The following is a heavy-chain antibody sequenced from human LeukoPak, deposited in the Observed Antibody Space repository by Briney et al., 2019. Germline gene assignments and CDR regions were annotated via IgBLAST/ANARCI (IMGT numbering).Heavy chain of an antibody. Sequence: GGSLRLSCAASGFTVRNNHMSWVRQAPGKGLEWVSVVDSRDNTYHADSVKGRFTISRHTSKNTLYLQMNSLRAEDTAVYYCARESTPLRGAFDPWGPGTLVTVSS. V-gene: IGHV3-53*04. CDR3: ARESTPLRGAFDP. J-gene: IGHJ5*02. D-gene: IGHD5-24*01. CDR2: VDSRDNT. CDR1: GFTVRNNH.